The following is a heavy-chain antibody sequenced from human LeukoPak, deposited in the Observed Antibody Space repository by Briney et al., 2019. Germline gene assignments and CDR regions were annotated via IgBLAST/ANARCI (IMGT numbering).Heavy chain of an antibody. CDR2: IKEDGSEK. V-gene: IGHV3-7*01. Sequence: PGGSLRLSCAGSGFTFRNYWMNWVRQAPGKGLEWVANIKEDGSEKYYVDSVKGRFTVSRDNAKNSLYLQMNSLRAEDTAVYYCARIDSRGYYSDYWGQGTLVTVSS. D-gene: IGHD3-22*01. CDR3: ARIDSRGYYSDY. CDR1: GFTFRNYW. J-gene: IGHJ4*02.